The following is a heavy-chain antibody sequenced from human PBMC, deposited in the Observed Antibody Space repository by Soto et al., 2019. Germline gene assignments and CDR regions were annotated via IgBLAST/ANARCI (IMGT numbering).Heavy chain of an antibody. V-gene: IGHV4-4*07. CDR3: ARVKTVDYYGMGV. CDR1: GGSMSIYF. Sequence: SEPLSLTCTVSGGSMSIYFWSWIRQPAGKGLEWIGRIYSSGSTDYNPSLKSRVTMSIDTSKNQFSLNLSSVTAADTAVYFCARVKTVDYYGMGVWGQGTTVTVSS. J-gene: IGHJ6*02. CDR2: IYSSGST.